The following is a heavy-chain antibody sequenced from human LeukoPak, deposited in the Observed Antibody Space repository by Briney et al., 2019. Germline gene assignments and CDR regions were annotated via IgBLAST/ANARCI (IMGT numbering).Heavy chain of an antibody. J-gene: IGHJ4*02. V-gene: IGHV3-9*01. CDR1: GFTFDDYA. CDR2: ISWNSGSI. Sequence: GGSLRLSCAASGFTFDDYAMHWVRQAPGKGLEWVSGISWNSGSIGYADFVKGRFTISRDNAKNSLYLQMNSLRAEDTALYYCAKDPGSSGWYYFDYWGQGTLVTVSS. D-gene: IGHD6-19*01. CDR3: AKDPGSSGWYYFDY.